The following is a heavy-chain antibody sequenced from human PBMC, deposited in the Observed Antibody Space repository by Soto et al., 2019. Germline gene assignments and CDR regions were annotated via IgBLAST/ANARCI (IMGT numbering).Heavy chain of an antibody. Sequence: EVQLVESGGGLVKPGGSLRLSCAASGFTFSSYSMNWVRQAPGKGLEWVSTLSSSSSYIYYADSVKGRFTISRDNAKNSLYLQMNSLRAEDTAVYYCARSEGGAAGTVHFPFWGQGTLVTVSS. CDR2: LSSSSSYI. V-gene: IGHV3-21*01. CDR1: GFTFSSYS. CDR3: ARSEGGAAGTVHFPF. J-gene: IGHJ1*01. D-gene: IGHD6-13*01.